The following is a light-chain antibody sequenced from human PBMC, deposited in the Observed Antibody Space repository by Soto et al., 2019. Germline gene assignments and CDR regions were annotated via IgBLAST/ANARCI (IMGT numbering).Light chain of an antibody. CDR1: QSVSSSY. J-gene: IGKJ5*01. Sequence: EIVLTQSPGTLSLSPGERATLSCRASQSVSSSYLAWYQQKPGQAPRLLIYGASGRATGIPDRFSGSGSGTYFTLTLSRLEPEDFAVYYCQQYGSSPPVTFGQGTRLEIK. CDR2: GAS. CDR3: QQYGSSPPVT. V-gene: IGKV3-20*01.